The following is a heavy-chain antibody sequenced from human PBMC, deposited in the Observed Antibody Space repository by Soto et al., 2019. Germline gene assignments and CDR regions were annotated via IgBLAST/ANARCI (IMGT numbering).Heavy chain of an antibody. CDR1: GYTLTELS. D-gene: IGHD2-2*01. V-gene: IGHV1-24*01. CDR3: ATVCSTSCYYGPDY. J-gene: IGHJ4*02. CDR2: FDPEDGET. Sequence: ASVKVSCKVSGYTLTELSMHCVRQAPGKGLEWMGGFDPEDGETIYAQKFQGRVTMTEDTSTDTAYMELSSLRSEDTAVYYCATVCSTSCYYGPDYWGQGTLVTVSS.